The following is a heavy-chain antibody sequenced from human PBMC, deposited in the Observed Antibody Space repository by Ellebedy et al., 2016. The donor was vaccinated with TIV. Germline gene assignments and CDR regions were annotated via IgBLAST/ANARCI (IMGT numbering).Heavy chain of an antibody. D-gene: IGHD3-10*01. CDR1: GFTFSSYS. V-gene: IGHV3-21*04. J-gene: IGHJ5*02. Sequence: GESLKISXAASGFTFSSYSMNWVRQAPGKGLEWVSSISSSSSYIYYADSVKGRFTISRDNAKNSLYLQMNSLRAEDTALYYCARIPMVRGVRIFGWFDPWGQGTLVTVSS. CDR3: ARIPMVRGVRIFGWFDP. CDR2: ISSSSSYI.